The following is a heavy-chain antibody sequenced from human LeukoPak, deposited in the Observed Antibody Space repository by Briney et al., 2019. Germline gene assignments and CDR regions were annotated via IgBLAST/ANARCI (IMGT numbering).Heavy chain of an antibody. CDR2: INPNSGGT. V-gene: IGHV1-2*02. J-gene: IGHJ4*02. CDR1: GYTFTGYY. Sequence: ASVKVSCKASGYTFTGYYMHWVRQAPGQRLEWMGWINPNSGGTNYAQEFQGRVTMTRDTSISTAYMELSRLRSDDTAVYYCARDYAPYYYDSSGYYTYFDYWGQGTLVTVSS. CDR3: ARDYAPYYYDSSGYYTYFDY. D-gene: IGHD3-22*01.